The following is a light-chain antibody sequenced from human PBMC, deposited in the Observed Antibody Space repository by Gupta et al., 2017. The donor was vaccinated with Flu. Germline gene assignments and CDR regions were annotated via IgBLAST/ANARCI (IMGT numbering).Light chain of an antibody. J-gene: IGKJ3*01. CDR3: QHYNSWPFT. Sequence: PSTLSVSPGERATLSCRASQSVGSSLAWYQKKPGQAPRLLIYAAFIRATGIAASFTGSGSGTEFTLTISSLQSEDFAVYYCQHYNSWPFTFGPGTKLDI. CDR2: AAF. V-gene: IGKV3-15*01. CDR1: QSVGSS.